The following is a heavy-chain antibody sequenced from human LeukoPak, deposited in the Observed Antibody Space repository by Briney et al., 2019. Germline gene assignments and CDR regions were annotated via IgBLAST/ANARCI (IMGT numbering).Heavy chain of an antibody. V-gene: IGHV4-59*01. CDR2: IYYSWST. J-gene: IGHJ5*02. Sequence: SETLSLTCTGSGGSISSYYWSWIRQPPGKGLEWIGYIYYSWSTNYNPSLKSQVTISVDTSKNQFSLKLSSVTAADTAVYYCARGGNPHVLRYFDWLTDNWFDPWGQGTLVTVSS. CDR3: ARGGNPHVLRYFDWLTDNWFDP. CDR1: GGSISSYY. D-gene: IGHD3-9*01.